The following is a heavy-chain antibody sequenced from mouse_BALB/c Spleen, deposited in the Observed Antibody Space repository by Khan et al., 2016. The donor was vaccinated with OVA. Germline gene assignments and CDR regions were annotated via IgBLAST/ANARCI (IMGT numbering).Heavy chain of an antibody. CDR2: IWSDGST. V-gene: IGHV2-6-1*01. CDR3: ARQPYYHYYIMDY. J-gene: IGHJ4*01. D-gene: IGHD2-10*01. CDR1: GFSLTNYG. Sequence: QVQLKESGPGLVVPSQSLSITCTISGFSLTNYGVHWVRQPPGKGLEWLVVIWSDGSTTYNSTLKSRLSISKDNSKSQVFLKMNSLQTDDTAIYYCARQPYYHYYIMDYWGQGISVTVSS.